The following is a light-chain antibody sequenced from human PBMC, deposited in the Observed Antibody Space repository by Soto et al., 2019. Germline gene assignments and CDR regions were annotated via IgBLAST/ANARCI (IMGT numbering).Light chain of an antibody. CDR2: GNS. CDR1: SSNIGASYD. CDR3: HSYDSSLSGSV. V-gene: IGLV1-40*01. J-gene: IGLJ3*02. Sequence: QSVLTQPPSVSGAPGQRVTISCTGTSSNIGASYDVHWYQQRPGTAPKLLILGNSNRPSGVPDRFSGSKSGTSASLAITGLQAEDEADYYCHSYDSSLSGSVFGGGTKLTVL.